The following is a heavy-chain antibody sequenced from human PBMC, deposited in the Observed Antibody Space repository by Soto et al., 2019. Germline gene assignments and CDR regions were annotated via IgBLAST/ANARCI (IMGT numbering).Heavy chain of an antibody. CDR2: IYNSATT. J-gene: IGHJ4*02. V-gene: IGHV4-30-2*01. CDR1: GGSISSGDYS. CDR3: ARDRDTSGLYPTFDS. D-gene: IGHD6-25*01. Sequence: QLQLQESGSELVRPSQTLSLTCAVSGGSISSGDYSWSWIRQPPGKGLEWIGNIYNSATTYYNPSLKSRVAISVDRSRTQFSLRLSSVTAADTAVYFCARDRDTSGLYPTFDSWGQGTLVTVSS.